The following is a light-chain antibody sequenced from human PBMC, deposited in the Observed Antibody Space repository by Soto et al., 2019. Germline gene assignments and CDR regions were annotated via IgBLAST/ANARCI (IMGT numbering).Light chain of an antibody. V-gene: IGLV2-11*01. CDR2: NVN. CDR3: KSYAGSNTYV. Sequence: QSALIQPPSVSGSPGQSVTISCTGTISDVGSYDYVSWYQQHPGTVPKAMIYNVNTRPSGVPDRFSGSKSGNTASMTISGLQAEDEADYFCKSYAGSNTYVFGSGTKVTVL. J-gene: IGLJ1*01. CDR1: ISDVGSYDY.